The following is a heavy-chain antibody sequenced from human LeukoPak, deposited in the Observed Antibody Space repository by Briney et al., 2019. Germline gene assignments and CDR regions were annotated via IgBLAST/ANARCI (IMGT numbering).Heavy chain of an antibody. D-gene: IGHD3-22*01. CDR1: GGSISGYY. J-gene: IGHJ3*02. V-gene: IGHV4-59*08. CDR3: ASPYYYDSSGYYLRRDAFDI. CDR2: IYNSGNT. Sequence: SSETLSLTCTVSGGSISGYYWSWIRQPPGKGLEWIANIYNSGNTKYNPSFKSRVTISVDTSKNQVSLKLSSVTAEDTAVYYCASPYYYDSSGYYLRRDAFDIWGQGTMVTVSS.